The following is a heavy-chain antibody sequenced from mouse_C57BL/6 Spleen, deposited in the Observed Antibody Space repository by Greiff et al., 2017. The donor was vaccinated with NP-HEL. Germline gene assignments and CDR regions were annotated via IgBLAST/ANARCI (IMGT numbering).Heavy chain of an antibody. J-gene: IGHJ3*01. CDR3: ARSAGYDETWFAY. CDR2: INPGSGGT. D-gene: IGHD2-2*01. Sequence: VQLQQSGAELVRPGTSVKVSCKASGYAFTNYLIEWVKQRPGQGLEWIGVINPGSGGTNYNEKFKGKATLTADKSSSTAYMQLSSLTSEDSAVYFCARSAGYDETWFAYWGQGTLVTVSA. CDR1: GYAFTNYL. V-gene: IGHV1-54*01.